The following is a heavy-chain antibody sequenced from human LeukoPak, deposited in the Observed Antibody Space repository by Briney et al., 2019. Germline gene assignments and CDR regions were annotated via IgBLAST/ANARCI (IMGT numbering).Heavy chain of an antibody. CDR1: GGSFSGYY. D-gene: IGHD1/OR15-1a*01. V-gene: IGHV4-34*01. J-gene: IGHJ5*02. Sequence: SSETLSLTCAAYGGSFSGYYWSWIRQPPGKGLEWIWEINHSSSTNYNPTLKRGVTISADTTKRQFSLKMRSATAAKTAVYICVRRVKCMNRADTCGQGTLVTVAS. CDR3: VRRVKCMNRADT. CDR2: INHSSST.